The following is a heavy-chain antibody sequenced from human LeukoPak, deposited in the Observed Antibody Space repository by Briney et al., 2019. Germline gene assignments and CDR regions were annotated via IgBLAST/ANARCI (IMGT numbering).Heavy chain of an antibody. V-gene: IGHV4-59*11. D-gene: IGHD3-22*01. CDR1: GGSISSHY. CDR2: IYYSGST. Sequence: SETLSLTCTVSGGSISSHYWSWIRQPPGKGLEWIGAIYYSGSTNYNPSLKSRVTISVDTSKNQFSLKLSSLTAAVTAVYYCARTAMYYYDSSGYYYWFDPWGQGTLVTVSS. J-gene: IGHJ5*02. CDR3: ARTAMYYYDSSGYYYWFDP.